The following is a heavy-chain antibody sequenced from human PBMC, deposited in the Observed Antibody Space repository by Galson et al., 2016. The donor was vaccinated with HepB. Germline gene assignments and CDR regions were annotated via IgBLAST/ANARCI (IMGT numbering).Heavy chain of an antibody. D-gene: IGHD5-12*01. CDR2: ITPSADTT. CDR1: EFTFSGSS. J-gene: IGHJ4*02. V-gene: IGHV3-23*01. Sequence: SLRLSCAASEFTFSGSSMSWVCQAPGKGLEWVSAITPSADTTYYGDSVTGRFIISRDNSKNTLYLHLNSLTAEDTALYYCAKGGAYDAWGQGTLVTVSS. CDR3: AKGGAYDA.